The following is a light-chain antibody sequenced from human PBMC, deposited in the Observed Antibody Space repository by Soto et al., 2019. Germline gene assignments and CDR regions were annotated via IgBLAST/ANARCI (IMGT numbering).Light chain of an antibody. J-gene: IGKJ4*02. Sequence: DIQMTQSPSSVSASVGDRVTITCRASQHINIYLTWYQKRPGKAPKLLIYGGSTLQPGVPSRFSGSGSGTEFTLTISSLQPEDFATYHCLQPSSFPFTFGGGTKVEIK. CDR3: LQPSSFPFT. V-gene: IGKV1-12*02. CDR2: GGS. CDR1: QHINIY.